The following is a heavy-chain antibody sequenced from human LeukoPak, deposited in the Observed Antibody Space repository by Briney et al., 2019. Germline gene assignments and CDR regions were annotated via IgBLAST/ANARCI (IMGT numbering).Heavy chain of an antibody. CDR1: GYTFTGYY. D-gene: IGHD5-18*01. CDR3: ARVDTAMAAYYFDY. Sequence: ASVKVSCKASGYTFTGYYMHWVRQAPGQGLEWMGWINPNSGGTNYAQKFQGGVTMTRDTSISTAYMELSRLRSDDTAVYYCARVDTAMAAYYFDYWGQGTLVTVSS. J-gene: IGHJ4*02. CDR2: INPNSGGT. V-gene: IGHV1-2*02.